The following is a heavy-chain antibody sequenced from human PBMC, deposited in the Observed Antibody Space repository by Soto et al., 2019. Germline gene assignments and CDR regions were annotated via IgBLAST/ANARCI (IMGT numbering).Heavy chain of an antibody. CDR1: GGYISNYY. CDR2: IYYSGSI. V-gene: IGHV4-59*01. D-gene: IGHD6-19*01. J-gene: IGHJ4*02. CDR3: ARDIAVAGTHYFDY. Sequence: NPSETLSLTCTVSGGYISNYYWSWIRQPPGKGLEWIGYIYYSGSINYNPSLRSRVTISEDTSKNQFSLKMSSVTAADTAVYYGARDIAVAGTHYFDYWGQGTLVTVSS.